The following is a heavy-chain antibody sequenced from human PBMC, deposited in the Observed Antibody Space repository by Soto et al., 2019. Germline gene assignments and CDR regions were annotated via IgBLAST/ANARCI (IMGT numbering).Heavy chain of an antibody. J-gene: IGHJ4*02. V-gene: IGHV1-69*01. CDR1: GGTFSSHS. Sequence: VQLMQSGAEVKKPGSSVKVSCKASGGTFSSHSINWVRQAPGQGLEWMGGIITLFGTSNYAQNFQGRVTITADQSTSTAYMELNSLTSDDTAVYYCAREVGYGDFSADLLNCGQGTLVTVSS. D-gene: IGHD2-21*02. CDR2: IITLFGTS. CDR3: AREVGYGDFSADLLN.